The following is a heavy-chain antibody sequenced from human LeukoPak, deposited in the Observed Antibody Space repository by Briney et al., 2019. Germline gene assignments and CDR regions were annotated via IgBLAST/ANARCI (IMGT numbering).Heavy chain of an antibody. CDR2: ISSNGGST. Sequence: PGGSQRLSCVVSGFTFSSYAMHWVRQAPGKGLEYVSAISSNGGSTYYANSVKGRFTISRDNSKNTLYLQVGSLRVEDMAVYYCARASSGWYGYWGQGTLVTVSS. D-gene: IGHD6-19*01. CDR3: ARASSGWYGY. CDR1: GFTFSSYA. J-gene: IGHJ4*02. V-gene: IGHV3-64*01.